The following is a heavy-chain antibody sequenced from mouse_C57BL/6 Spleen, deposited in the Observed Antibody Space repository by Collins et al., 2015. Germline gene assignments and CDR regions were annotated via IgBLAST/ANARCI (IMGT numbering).Heavy chain of an antibody. CDR2: IYPGNGDT. Sequence: QAYLQQSGAELVRPGASVKMSCKASGYTFTSYNMHWVKQTPRQGLEWIGAIYPGNGDTSYNQKFKGKATLTVDKSSSTAYMQLSSLTSEDSAVYFCARYRSYYSNYGYFDYWGQGTTLTVSS. CDR3: ARYRSYYSNYGYFDY. J-gene: IGHJ2*01. D-gene: IGHD2-5*01. CDR1: GYTFTSYN. V-gene: IGHV1-12*01.